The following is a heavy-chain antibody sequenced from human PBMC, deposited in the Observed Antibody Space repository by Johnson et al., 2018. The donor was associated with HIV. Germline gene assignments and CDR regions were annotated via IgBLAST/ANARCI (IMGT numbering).Heavy chain of an antibody. D-gene: IGHD5-18*01. V-gene: IGHV3-66*02. CDR2: IYSGGST. CDR1: GFPVSSNY. J-gene: IGHJ3*02. CDR3: AKDADTAMVPNTRVYAFDI. Sequence: VQLVESGGGLVQPGGSLRLSCAASGFPVSSNYMSWVRQAPGKGLEWVSVIYSGGSTYYADSVKGRFHISRDNAKNSLYLQMNSLRAEDTALYYCAKDADTAMVPNTRVYAFDIWGQGTMVTVSS.